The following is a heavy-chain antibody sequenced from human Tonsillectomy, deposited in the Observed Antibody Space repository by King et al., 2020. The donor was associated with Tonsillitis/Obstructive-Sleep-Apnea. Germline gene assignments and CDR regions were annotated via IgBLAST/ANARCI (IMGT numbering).Heavy chain of an antibody. CDR2: INPNSGGT. CDR3: ARVEAVAGLFFDY. Sequence: VQLVESGAEVKKPGASVKVSCKASGYTFTGYYMHWVRQAPGQGLEWMGRINPNSGGTNYAQKFQGRVTMTRAPSISTAYMGLSRLRSDDTAVYYCARVEAVAGLFFDYWGQGTLVTVSS. V-gene: IGHV1-2*06. D-gene: IGHD6-19*01. J-gene: IGHJ4*02. CDR1: GYTFTGYY.